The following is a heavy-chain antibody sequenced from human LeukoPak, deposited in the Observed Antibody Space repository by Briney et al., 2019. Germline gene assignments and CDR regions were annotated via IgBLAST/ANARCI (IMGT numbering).Heavy chain of an antibody. Sequence: SGTLSLTCTVSGGSISSYYWSWIRQPPGKGLEWIGYIYYSESTNYNPSLKSRVTISVDTSKNQFSLKLSSVTAADTAVYYCARVNSSYYYYGMDVWGQGTTVTVSS. CDR3: ARVNSSYYYYGMDV. D-gene: IGHD6-13*01. CDR2: IYYSEST. J-gene: IGHJ6*02. V-gene: IGHV4-59*01. CDR1: GGSISSYY.